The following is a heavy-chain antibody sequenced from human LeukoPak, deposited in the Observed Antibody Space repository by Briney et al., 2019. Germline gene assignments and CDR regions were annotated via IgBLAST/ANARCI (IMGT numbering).Heavy chain of an antibody. CDR2: IYYSGST. CDR1: GGSISSYY. CDR3: ARGRLGYFDY. J-gene: IGHJ4*02. Sequence: SETLSLTCTVSGGSISSYYWIWIRQPPGKGLEWIGYIYYSGSTNHNPSLKSPVTISVDTSKNQFSLKLSSVTAADTAVYYCARGRLGYFDYWGQGTLVTVSS. V-gene: IGHV4-59*01. D-gene: IGHD2-21*01.